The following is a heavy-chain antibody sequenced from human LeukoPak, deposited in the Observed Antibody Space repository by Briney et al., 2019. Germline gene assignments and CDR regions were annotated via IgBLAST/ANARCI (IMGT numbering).Heavy chain of an antibody. D-gene: IGHD3-22*01. V-gene: IGHV1-58*01. Sequence: RASVKVSCKASGFTFTSSAVQWVRQARGQRLEWIGWIVVGSGNTNYAQKFQERVTITRDMSTSTAYMELSSLRSEDTAVYYCAASPDYYDSSGYSYYFDYWGQGTLVTVSS. CDR2: IVVGSGNT. J-gene: IGHJ4*02. CDR3: AASPDYYDSSGYSYYFDY. CDR1: GFTFTSSA.